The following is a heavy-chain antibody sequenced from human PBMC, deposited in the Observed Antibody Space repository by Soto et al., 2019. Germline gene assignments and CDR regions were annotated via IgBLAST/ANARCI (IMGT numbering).Heavy chain of an antibody. CDR1: GGSFSGYH. CDR2: INHSGST. V-gene: IGHV4-34*01. D-gene: IGHD3-22*01. CDR3: ARGEKGVVICIY. J-gene: IGHJ4*02. Sequence: SETLSLTCAVYGGSFSGYHWTWIRQPPGKGLEWLGEINHSGSTNYNPSLKSRLTISVDTSKNQFSLKLTSVTAADTGVYYCARGEKGVVICIYWGQGTRVTVSS.